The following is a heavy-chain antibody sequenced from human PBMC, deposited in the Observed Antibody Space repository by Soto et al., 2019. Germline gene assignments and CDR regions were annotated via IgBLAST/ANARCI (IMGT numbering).Heavy chain of an antibody. V-gene: IGHV3-48*02. CDR3: ARSVEGHFDY. D-gene: IGHD6-19*01. Sequence: EVQLVESGGDLVQRGGSLRLSCAASGFTFNIYSMSWVRQAPGKGLEWFSYITSDTKTIKYADSVKGRFTISRDNAKNSVYLQMNSLRDEDTAVYYCARSVEGHFDYWGQGTVVTVSS. CDR2: ITSDTKTI. CDR1: GFTFNIYS. J-gene: IGHJ4*02.